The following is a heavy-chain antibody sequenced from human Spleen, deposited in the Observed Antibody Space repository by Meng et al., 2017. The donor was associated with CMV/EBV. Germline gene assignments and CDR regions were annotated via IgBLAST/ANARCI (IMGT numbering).Heavy chain of an antibody. CDR2: INQDGSEK. CDR3: AREPPGPHFDY. J-gene: IGHJ4*02. V-gene: IGHV3-7*03. D-gene: IGHD2-2*01. Sequence: GESLKISCAASGFTFSSFWMSWVRQAPGKGLEWVANINQDGSEKYYVDSVKGRFTISRDNAKNSLYLQMNSLRAEDTAVYYCAREPPGPHFDYWGQGTLVTVSS. CDR1: GFTFSSFW.